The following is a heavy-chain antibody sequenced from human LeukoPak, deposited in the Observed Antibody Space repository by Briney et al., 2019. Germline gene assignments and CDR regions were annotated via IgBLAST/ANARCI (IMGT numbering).Heavy chain of an antibody. CDR2: ISSSGAYR. D-gene: IGHD6-19*01. CDR1: GFTFSGYY. CDR3: AREITVAGKEGAFDI. J-gene: IGHJ3*02. V-gene: IGHV3-11*05. Sequence: GGSLRLSCAASGFTFSGYYMSWIREAPGKGLEWVSYISSSGAYRNHADSVKGRFTISRDNAKDSLYLQMNSLRAEDTAIYYCAREITVAGKEGAFDISGPGTMLTVSS.